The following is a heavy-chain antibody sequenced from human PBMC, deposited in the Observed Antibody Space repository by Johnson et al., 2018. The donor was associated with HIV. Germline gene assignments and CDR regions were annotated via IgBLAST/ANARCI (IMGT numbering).Heavy chain of an antibody. CDR3: AKGRARTAARQPRGDAFDI. D-gene: IGHD6-6*01. CDR2: ISYNEDKK. Sequence: QVQLVESGGGLVQPGGSLILSCAASGFTFSSYWMHWVRQAPGKGLEWMAFISYNEDKKYYADSVKGRFTISRDNSKNILYLQMNSLRAEDTAVYYCAKGRARTAARQPRGDAFDIWGQGTMVTVSS. J-gene: IGHJ3*02. V-gene: IGHV3-30*18. CDR1: GFTFSSYW.